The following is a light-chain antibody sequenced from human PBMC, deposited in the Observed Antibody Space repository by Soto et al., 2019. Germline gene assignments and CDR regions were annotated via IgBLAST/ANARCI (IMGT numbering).Light chain of an antibody. V-gene: IGKV3-20*01. CDR2: GAS. CDR3: HQRQSWPRT. J-gene: IGKJ1*01. CDR1: QGISNNY. Sequence: EVVLTQSPGTLSLSPGERATLSCRASQGISNNYLAWYQQKPGQAPRLLIFGASIRAAGIPARFSASGTGTDFTLTISDVQPEDFAVYYCHQRQSWPRTFGQGTKVDIK.